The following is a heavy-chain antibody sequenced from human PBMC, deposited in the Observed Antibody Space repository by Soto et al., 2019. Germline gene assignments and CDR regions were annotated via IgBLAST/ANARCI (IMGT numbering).Heavy chain of an antibody. D-gene: IGHD3-3*01. CDR1: GGSIISADSY. V-gene: IGHV4-31*11. CDR3: ARKGWRFGVVPRGGLAP. J-gene: IGHJ5*02. Sequence: SETLSLTCAVSGGSIISADSYWFWIRKHPGKGLEWIGYIAYSGDTYYNPSLRSRVTISADTSENKFSLTLKSVTAADTAVYFCARKGWRFGVVPRGGLAPWGQGSLVTVSS. CDR2: IAYSGDT.